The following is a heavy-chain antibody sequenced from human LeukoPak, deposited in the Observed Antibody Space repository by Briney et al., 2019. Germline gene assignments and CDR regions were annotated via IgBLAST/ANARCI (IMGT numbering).Heavy chain of an antibody. D-gene: IGHD4-11*01. V-gene: IGHV3-23*01. J-gene: IGHJ4*02. CDR3: AKESTVTTLPDY. CDR2: ISGSGGST. CDR1: GFTFSSYA. Sequence: PGGSLRLSCAASGFTFSSYAMSWVRQAPGKGLEWVSAISGSGGSTNYADSVKGRFTISRDYSKNTLCLQMNSLRAEGTAVYYCAKESTVTTLPDYWGQGTLVTVSS.